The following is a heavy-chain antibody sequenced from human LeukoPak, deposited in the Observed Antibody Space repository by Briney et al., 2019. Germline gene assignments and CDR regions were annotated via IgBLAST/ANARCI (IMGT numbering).Heavy chain of an antibody. Sequence: SGGSLRLSCAASGFTFSSFWMHWVRQAPGKGLVWVSRINSVGSSTSYADSVKGRFTISRDNSKNTLYLQMNSLRAEDTAVYYCARGREYCSSTSCRDAFDIWGLGTMVTVSS. CDR3: ARGREYCSSTSCRDAFDI. J-gene: IGHJ3*02. CDR2: INSVGSST. CDR1: GFTFSSFW. D-gene: IGHD2-2*01. V-gene: IGHV3-74*01.